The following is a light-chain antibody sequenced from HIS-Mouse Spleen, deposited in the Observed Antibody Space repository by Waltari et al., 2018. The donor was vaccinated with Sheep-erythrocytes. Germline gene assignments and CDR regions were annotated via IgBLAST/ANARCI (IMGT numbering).Light chain of an antibody. V-gene: IGLV3-1*01. CDR3: QAWDSSTVV. J-gene: IGLJ2*01. CDR2: QDS. Sequence: SYELTQPPSVSVSPGQTASITCSGDKLGDKYACWYQQKPGHSPVLVIYQDSKRPSGIPARFSGSNSGNTATLTISGTQAMDEADYYCQAWDSSTVVVGGGTKLTVL. CDR1: KLGDKY.